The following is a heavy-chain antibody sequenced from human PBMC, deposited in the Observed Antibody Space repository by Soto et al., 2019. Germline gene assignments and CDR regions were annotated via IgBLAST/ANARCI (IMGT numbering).Heavy chain of an antibody. CDR1: GGTFSSYT. D-gene: IGHD5-12*01. Sequence: GASVKVSCEASGGTFSSYTISWVRQAPGQGLEWMGRIIPILGIANYAQKFQGRVTITADKSTSTAYMELSSLRSEDTAVYYCASGTLDGYDYFYRDYWGQGTLVTVSS. CDR3: ASGTLDGYDYFYRDY. V-gene: IGHV1-69*02. CDR2: IIPILGIA. J-gene: IGHJ4*02.